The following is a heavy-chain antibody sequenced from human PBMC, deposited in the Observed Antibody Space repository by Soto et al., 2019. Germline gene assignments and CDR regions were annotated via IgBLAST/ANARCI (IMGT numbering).Heavy chain of an antibody. CDR1: GFTFSSYA. CDR2: ISGSGGST. J-gene: IGHJ4*02. D-gene: IGHD3-22*01. CDR3: AKDGEGTYYYDSSGYYSFHY. Sequence: GGSLRLSCAASGFTFSSYAMSWVRQAPGKGLEWVSAISGSGGSTYYADSVKGRFTISRDNSKNTLYLQMNSLRAEDTAVYYCAKDGEGTYYYDSSGYYSFHYWGQGTLVTVSS. V-gene: IGHV3-23*01.